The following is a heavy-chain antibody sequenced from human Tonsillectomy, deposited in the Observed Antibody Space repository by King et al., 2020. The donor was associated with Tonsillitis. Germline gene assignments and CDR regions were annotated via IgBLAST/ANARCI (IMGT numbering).Heavy chain of an antibody. CDR2: IYPGDSDT. J-gene: IGHJ4*02. CDR3: ARSLTIFGTADC. D-gene: IGHD3-3*01. Sequence: QLVQSGAEVKKPGESLKISCSGSGYSFNNYWIAWVRQMPGKGLEWMGIIYPGDSDTAYSPSFEGQVIISADKSISTVYLQWSRLKASDTAIYYCARSLTIFGTADCWGQGTVVTASS. CDR1: GYSFNNYW. V-gene: IGHV5-51*01.